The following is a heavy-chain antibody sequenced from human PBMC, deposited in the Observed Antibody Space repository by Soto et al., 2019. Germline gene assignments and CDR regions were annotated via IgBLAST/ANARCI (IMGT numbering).Heavy chain of an antibody. Sequence: SETLSLTCAVYGGSFSGYYWSWIRQPPGKGLEWIGEINHSGSTNYSPSLKSRVTISVDTSKNQFSLKLSSVTAADTAVYYCARGLATTGSGRWFDPWGQGTLVTVSS. J-gene: IGHJ5*02. D-gene: IGHD4-4*01. V-gene: IGHV4-34*01. CDR1: GGSFSGYY. CDR3: ARGLATTGSGRWFDP. CDR2: INHSGST.